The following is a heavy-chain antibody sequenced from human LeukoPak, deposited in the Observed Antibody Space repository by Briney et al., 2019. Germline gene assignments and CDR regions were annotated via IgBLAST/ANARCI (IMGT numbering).Heavy chain of an antibody. J-gene: IGHJ3*02. D-gene: IGHD3-22*01. Sequence: GGSLRLSCAASGFTFSSYGMLWVRQAPGKGLEWVAFIRYDGTKQYYADSVKGRCTISRDNSKNTLYLQMNSLRAEDTAVYYCARETVEVVNDAFDIWGQGTMVTVSS. CDR3: ARETVEVVNDAFDI. CDR1: GFTFSSYG. V-gene: IGHV3-30*02. CDR2: IRYDGTKQ.